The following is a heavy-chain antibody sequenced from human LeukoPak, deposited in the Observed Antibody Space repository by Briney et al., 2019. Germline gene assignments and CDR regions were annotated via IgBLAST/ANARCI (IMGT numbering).Heavy chain of an antibody. Sequence: SETLSLTCTVSGGSISSSSYYWGWIRQPPGKGLEWIGSIYYSGSTYYNPSLKSRVTISVDTSKNQFSLKLSSVTAAGTAVYYCARDTYVYGSGNYRLDYWGQGTLVTVSS. J-gene: IGHJ4*02. V-gene: IGHV4-39*07. CDR3: ARDTYVYGSGNYRLDY. CDR1: GGSISSSSYY. D-gene: IGHD3-10*01. CDR2: IYYSGST.